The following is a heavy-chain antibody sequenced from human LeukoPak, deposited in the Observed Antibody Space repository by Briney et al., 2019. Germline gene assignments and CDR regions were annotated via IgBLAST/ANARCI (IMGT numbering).Heavy chain of an antibody. CDR2: ISAYNSNT. V-gene: IGHV1-18*01. Sequence: ASVKVSCKASGYTFTSYGISWVRQAPGQGLEWMGWISAYNSNTNYAQKLQGRVTMTTDTSTSTAYMELRSLRSDDTAVYYCASGDYYDSSGYYYNWGQGTLVTVSS. CDR1: GYTFTSYG. D-gene: IGHD3-22*01. CDR3: ASGDYYDSSGYYYN. J-gene: IGHJ4*02.